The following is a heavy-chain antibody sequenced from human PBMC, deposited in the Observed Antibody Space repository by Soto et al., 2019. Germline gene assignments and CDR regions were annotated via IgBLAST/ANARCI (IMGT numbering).Heavy chain of an antibody. V-gene: IGHV3-23*01. J-gene: IGHJ4*02. D-gene: IGHD6-19*01. CDR2: VNGGGHST. CDR3: AKSHSGGWSRAAYFES. CDR1: QFSFSSHA. Sequence: GGSLRLSCAASQFSFSSHAMNWVRQAPGKGLEWVSAVNGGGHSTFYADSVKGRFTISRDNSKNTLYLQMNSLRAEDTAVYYCAKSHSGGWSRAAYFESWGQGTLVTVSS.